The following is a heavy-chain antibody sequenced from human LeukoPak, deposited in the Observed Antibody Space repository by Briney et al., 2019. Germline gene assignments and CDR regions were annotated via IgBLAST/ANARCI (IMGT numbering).Heavy chain of an antibody. CDR2: LYSGGNT. CDR3: ATQNWGSRAFDY. D-gene: IGHD7-27*01. CDR1: GFTVSSSY. V-gene: IGHV3-66*01. J-gene: IGHJ4*02. Sequence: GGSLRLSCAVSGFTVSSSYMSWVRQAPGKGLEWVSVLYSGGNTFYEDSVKGRFTISRDNSKNTLYLQMNSLRAEDTAVYYCATQNWGSRAFDYWGQGTLVTVSS.